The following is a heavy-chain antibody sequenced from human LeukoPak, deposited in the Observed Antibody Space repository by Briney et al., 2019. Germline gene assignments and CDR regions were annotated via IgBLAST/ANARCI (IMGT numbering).Heavy chain of an antibody. CDR1: GFTFSTYA. CDR3: ARDRGYNYGFAFDI. CDR2: ITSNGSST. J-gene: IGHJ3*02. Sequence: RGSLRLSRAASGFTFSTYAMHWVRLAPGKGLEYISGITSNGSSTNYANSVKGRFTISRDNSRNTLYLQMGSLRAEDMAVYYCARDRGYNYGFAFDIWGLGTVVTVSS. V-gene: IGHV3-64*01. D-gene: IGHD5-18*01.